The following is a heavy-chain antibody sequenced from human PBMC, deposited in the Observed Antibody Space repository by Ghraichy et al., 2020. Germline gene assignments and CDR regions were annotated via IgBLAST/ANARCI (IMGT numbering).Heavy chain of an antibody. CDR3: ARARGGWCTTTNCFAEYAEY. Sequence: GESLNISCVGSEFSFNKFWMSWVRQAPGKGLEWVASIKQSGGEKHYADSLKGRIAISRDNTQNSLFLQLDSLRVDDMAVYYCARARGGWCTTTNCFAEYAEYWGEGTLVTVSS. D-gene: IGHD1-26*01. CDR2: IKQSGGEK. J-gene: IGHJ4*02. CDR1: EFSFNKFW. V-gene: IGHV3-7*01.